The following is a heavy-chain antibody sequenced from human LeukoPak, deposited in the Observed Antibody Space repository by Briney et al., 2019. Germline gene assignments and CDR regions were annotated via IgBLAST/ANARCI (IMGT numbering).Heavy chain of an antibody. Sequence: PSETLSLTFTISGGSITSSYWNWIRQPAGEGLEWIGRIYASGSTNYSPSLKSRVTMSVDTSKNQFSLKLSSVTAADTAVYYCARESKYNFWSGSYYQHYYMDVWGKGTTVTVSS. CDR1: GGSITSSY. CDR2: IYASGST. V-gene: IGHV4-4*07. CDR3: ARESKYNFWSGSYYQHYYMDV. J-gene: IGHJ6*03. D-gene: IGHD3-3*01.